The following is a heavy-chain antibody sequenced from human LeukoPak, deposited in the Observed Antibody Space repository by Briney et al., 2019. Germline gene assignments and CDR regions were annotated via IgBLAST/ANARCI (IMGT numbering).Heavy chain of an antibody. CDR2: IGTASDT. CDR3: ARGPPRGKYYYMDV. Sequence: GGSLRLSCAASGFTFSIFDMRWVRQPTGQGLEWVSTIGTASDTYYPGSVEGRFTLSRGNAKNSLYLQMNSLTAGDTAVYYCARGPPRGKYYYMDVWGKGTTITVSS. D-gene: IGHD1-1*01. V-gene: IGHV3-13*01. J-gene: IGHJ6*03. CDR1: GFTFSIFD.